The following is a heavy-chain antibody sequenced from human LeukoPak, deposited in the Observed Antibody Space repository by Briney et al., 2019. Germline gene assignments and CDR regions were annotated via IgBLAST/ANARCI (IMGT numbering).Heavy chain of an antibody. CDR3: SRGLDSRKLGY. CDR2: IHPGGRL. D-gene: IGHD3-22*01. J-gene: IGHJ4*02. Sequence: SQTLSLTCTVSGASFSSGVQYWNWIRQSPGKGLEWIGSIHPGGRLYNNPSLESRVTISIDTSKNQFSLNLNSVTAADASVYFCSRGLDSRKLGYWGQGTLVTVSS. V-gene: IGHV4-31*03. CDR1: GASFSSGVQY.